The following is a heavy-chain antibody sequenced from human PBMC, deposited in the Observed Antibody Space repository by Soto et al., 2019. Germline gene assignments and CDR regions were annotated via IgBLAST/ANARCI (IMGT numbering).Heavy chain of an antibody. CDR2: IKEDGSEK. D-gene: IGHD2-21*01. J-gene: IGHJ4*02. V-gene: IGHV3-7*03. Sequence: EVQLVESGGGLVQPGGSLRLSCAVGGLTFSSYWMSWVRQAPGKGLEWVANIKEDGSEKYYVDSVKGRFTISRDNAKNSLYLQMNSLRAEDTAVYYCAKGGLDWDYWGQGTLVTASS. CDR3: AKGGLDWDY. CDR1: GLTFSSYW.